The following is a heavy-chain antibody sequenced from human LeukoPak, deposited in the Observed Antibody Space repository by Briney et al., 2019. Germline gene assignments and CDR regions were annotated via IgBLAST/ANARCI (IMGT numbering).Heavy chain of an antibody. D-gene: IGHD6-19*01. CDR1: GFPFSSYG. CDR2: KWFDGSNK. CDR3: AKAVAATGHYYFGMDV. J-gene: IGHJ6*02. V-gene: IGHV3-33*06. Sequence: GGSLRLSCTASGFPFSSYGMHWVGQAPGKGLEWVAVKWFDGSNKYYADSVKGRLTISRDNSKSTLYLQMNSLRAEDTAVYYCAKAVAATGHYYFGMDVWGQGTTVTVSS.